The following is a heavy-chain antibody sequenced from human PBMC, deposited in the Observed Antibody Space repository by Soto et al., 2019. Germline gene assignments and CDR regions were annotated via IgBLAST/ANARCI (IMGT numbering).Heavy chain of an antibody. CDR2: IWYDGSNK. CDR3: ASDSSGFQRFDY. CDR1: GFTFSSYG. D-gene: IGHD6-19*01. Sequence: PGGSLRLSCAASGFTFSSYGMHWVRQAPGKGLEWVAVIWYDGSNKYYADSVKGRFTISRDNSKNTLYLQVNSLRAEDTAVYYCASDSSGFQRFDYWGQGTLVTVSS. V-gene: IGHV3-33*01. J-gene: IGHJ4*02.